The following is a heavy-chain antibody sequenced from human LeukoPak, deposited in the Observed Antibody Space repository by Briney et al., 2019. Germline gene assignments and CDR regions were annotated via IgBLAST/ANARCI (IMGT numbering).Heavy chain of an antibody. CDR3: ARDTYDSSSDHFYYMDV. D-gene: IGHD3-22*01. Sequence: PGGSLRLSCAVSGFTFNTYWMSWVRQAPGKGLEWVANIKEDGSEKHYGDSVRGRFTISRDNAKNSLYLRMNSLRAEDTALYFCARDTYDSSSDHFYYMDVWGKGTTVTVSS. J-gene: IGHJ6*03. CDR2: IKEDGSEK. CDR1: GFTFNTYW. V-gene: IGHV3-7*01.